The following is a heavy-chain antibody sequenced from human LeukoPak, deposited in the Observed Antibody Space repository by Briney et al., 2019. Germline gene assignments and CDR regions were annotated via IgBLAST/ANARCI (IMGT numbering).Heavy chain of an antibody. D-gene: IGHD4-17*01. CDR2: INAGNGKT. CDR1: GYMLSDYA. V-gene: IGHV1-3*01. CDR3: ARARWTSTVTTYYLDY. J-gene: IGHJ4*02. Sequence: ASVKASCTASGYMLSDYAIQWVRQATGQGLEWMGWINAGNGKTEYSQKFQGRVTITRETSASTAYVELSGLRSEDTAVYYCARARWTSTVTTYYLDYWGQGTLVTASS.